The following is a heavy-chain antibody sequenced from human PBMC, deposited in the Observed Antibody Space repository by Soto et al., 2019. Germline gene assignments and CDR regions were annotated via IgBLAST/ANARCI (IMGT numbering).Heavy chain of an antibody. CDR2: ISGSGSGT. D-gene: IGHD6-19*01. CDR3: VSSKQWLVKYFDY. J-gene: IGHJ4*02. V-gene: IGHV3-23*01. CDR1: GITFSSYA. Sequence: EVQLLESGGGLVQPGGSPRLSCAASGITFSSYAMSWVRQAPGKGLEWVSAISGSGSGTYYVDSVKGRFTISRDNSKSTLYLQMNSLRAEDMAIYYCVSSKQWLVKYFDYWGQGTLVTVSA.